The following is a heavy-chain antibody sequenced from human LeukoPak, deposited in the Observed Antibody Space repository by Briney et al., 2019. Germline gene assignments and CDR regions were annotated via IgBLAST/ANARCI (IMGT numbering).Heavy chain of an antibody. CDR1: GFTFKNYA. Sequence: PGASLRLSCAASGFTFKNYAMTWPRQAPGKGLQWVSAISGRDDSTYYADSVKGRFTISRDISKNTLFLQMNNLRADDTAVYYCAKWGDYDVLTGYYDSDYWGQGTLVTVSS. D-gene: IGHD3-9*01. CDR3: AKWGDYDVLTGYYDSDY. CDR2: ISGRDDST. V-gene: IGHV3-23*01. J-gene: IGHJ4*02.